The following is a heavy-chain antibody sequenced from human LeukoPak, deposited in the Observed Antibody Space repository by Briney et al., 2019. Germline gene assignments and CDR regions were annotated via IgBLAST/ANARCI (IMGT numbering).Heavy chain of an antibody. V-gene: IGHV3-48*01. D-gene: IGHD2-21*02. CDR2: ISNTSSTI. CDR3: ARDILTVTAYYYYYYMDV. J-gene: IGHJ6*03. CDR1: GFTFSSYS. Sequence: GGSLRLSCAASGFTFSSYSMNWVRQAPGKGLEWVSYISNTSSTIYYADSVKGRFTISRDTAKNSLYLQVNSLRAEDTAVYSCARDILTVTAYYYYYYMDVWGKGTTVTVSS.